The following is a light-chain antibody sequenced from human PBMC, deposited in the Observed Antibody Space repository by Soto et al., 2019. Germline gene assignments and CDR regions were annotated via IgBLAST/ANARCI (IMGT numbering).Light chain of an antibody. CDR1: QGITGY. CDR3: QQSYSAPLT. V-gene: IGKV1-39*01. Sequence: DIQMTQSPSSLSASVGDRVTITCRASQGITGYLNWYQQKPGKAPKLLIYAASSLEGGVPSRFSGGGSGTYFILTISSLQPEDFATYFCQQSYSAPLTFGGGTKVE. J-gene: IGKJ4*01. CDR2: AAS.